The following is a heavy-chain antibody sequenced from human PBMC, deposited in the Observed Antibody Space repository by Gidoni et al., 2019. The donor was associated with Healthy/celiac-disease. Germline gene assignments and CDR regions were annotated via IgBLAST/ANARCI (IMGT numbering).Heavy chain of an antibody. V-gene: IGHV1-69*06. Sequence: QVQLVQSGAEVKKPGSSVKVSCKASGGTFSSYAISWVRQAPGQGLGWMGGIIPSFGTANYVKKFQGRVTITADKSTSTAYMELSSLRSEDTAVYYCARDSYGSGYHAFDIWGQGTMVTVSS. J-gene: IGHJ3*02. CDR2: IIPSFGTA. CDR1: GGTFSSYA. D-gene: IGHD3-10*01. CDR3: ARDSYGSGYHAFDI.